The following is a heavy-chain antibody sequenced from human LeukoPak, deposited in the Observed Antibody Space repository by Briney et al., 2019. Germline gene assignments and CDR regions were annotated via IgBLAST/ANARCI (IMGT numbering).Heavy chain of an antibody. Sequence: SETLSLTCTVSGGSISSYYWSWVRQPPGKGLEWIGYIYYSGSTNYNPSLKSRVTISVDTSKNQSSLKLSSVTAADTAVYYCAREELPGAFDIWGQGTMVTVSS. D-gene: IGHD1-26*01. CDR2: IYYSGST. V-gene: IGHV4-59*01. CDR3: AREELPGAFDI. J-gene: IGHJ3*02. CDR1: GGSISSYY.